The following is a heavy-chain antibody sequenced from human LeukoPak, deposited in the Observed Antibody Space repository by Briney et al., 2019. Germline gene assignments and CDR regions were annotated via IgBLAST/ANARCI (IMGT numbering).Heavy chain of an antibody. D-gene: IGHD3-3*01. CDR1: GFTFSDYY. Sequence: NTGGSLRLSCAASGFTFSDYYMSWIRQAPRKGLEWVSYISSSGSTIYYADSMKGRFTISRDNAKNSLYLQMNSLRAEDTAIYYCARGKRYYDFWSGYRAFDYWGQGTLVTVSS. CDR3: ARGKRYYDFWSGYRAFDY. J-gene: IGHJ4*02. CDR2: ISSSGSTI. V-gene: IGHV3-11*04.